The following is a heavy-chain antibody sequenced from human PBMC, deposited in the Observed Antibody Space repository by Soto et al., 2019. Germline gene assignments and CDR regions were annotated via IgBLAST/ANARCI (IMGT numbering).Heavy chain of an antibody. CDR2: ISYDGSNK. J-gene: IGHJ6*02. CDR1: GFTFSSYG. V-gene: IGHV3-30*18. CDR3: AKDRDEDSSSPTRGYYYYGMDV. D-gene: IGHD6-6*01. Sequence: GGSLRLSCAASGFTFSSYGMHWVRQAPGKGLEWVAVISYDGSNKYYADSVKGRFTISRDNSKNTLYLQMNSLRAEDTAVYYCAKDRDEDSSSPTRGYYYYGMDVWGQGTTVTVSS.